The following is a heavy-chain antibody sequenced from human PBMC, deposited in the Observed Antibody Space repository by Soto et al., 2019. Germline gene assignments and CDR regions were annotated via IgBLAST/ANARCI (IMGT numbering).Heavy chain of an antibody. J-gene: IGHJ4*02. Sequence: PGESLKISCAASGFTFSSYAMSWVRQAPGKGLEWVSDIPGNGGSTHDADSVKGRFTISRDNSKNTLYLQMNSLRAEDTAIYFCAKGTSGYYYFVFDYWGQGTPVTVSS. CDR3: AKGTSGYYYFVFDY. V-gene: IGHV3-23*01. D-gene: IGHD3-22*01. CDR1: GFTFSSYA. CDR2: IPGNGGST.